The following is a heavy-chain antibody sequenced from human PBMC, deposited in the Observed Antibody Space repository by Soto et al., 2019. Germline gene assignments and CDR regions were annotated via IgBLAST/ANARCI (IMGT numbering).Heavy chain of an antibody. Sequence: QVQLVQSGAEVKKPGASVKVSCKASGYTFTNYDINWVRQATGQGVEWMGWMNPKSGNTGYAQQFQGRVIMTRSTSISTAYIELSSLRSEDTAVYYCVRVYGEIDYWGPGTLVTVAS. CDR2: MNPKSGNT. V-gene: IGHV1-8*02. D-gene: IGHD4-17*01. J-gene: IGHJ4*02. CDR3: VRVYGEIDY. CDR1: GYTFTNYD.